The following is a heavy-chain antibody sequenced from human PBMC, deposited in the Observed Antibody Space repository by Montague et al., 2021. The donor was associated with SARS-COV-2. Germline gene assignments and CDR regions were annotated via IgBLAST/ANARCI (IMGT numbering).Heavy chain of an antibody. CDR3: ARLNFHITIFGVVSSRVFDY. CDR1: GGSISSSSHY. Sequence: SETLSLTRTVSGGSISSSSHYWGRIRQPPGKGLEWIGNIYYSGSTYYNPSLKSRVTISVDTSKNQFSLKLSSVTAADTAVYYCARLNFHITIFGVVSSRVFDYWGQGTLVTVSS. J-gene: IGHJ4*02. CDR2: IYYSGST. V-gene: IGHV4-39*01. D-gene: IGHD3-3*01.